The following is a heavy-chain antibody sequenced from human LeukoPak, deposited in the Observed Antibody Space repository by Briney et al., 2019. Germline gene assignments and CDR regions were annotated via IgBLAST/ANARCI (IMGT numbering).Heavy chain of an antibody. D-gene: IGHD6-13*01. CDR2: IIPILGIA. CDR3: ARDVEAAWYFDY. CDR1: GGTFSSYA. V-gene: IGHV1-69*04. J-gene: IGHJ4*02. Sequence: ASVKVSCKASGGTFSSYAISWVRQAPGQGLEWMGRIIPILGIANYAQKFQGRVTITADKSTSTAYIELSSLRSEDTAVYYCARDVEAAWYFDYWGQGTLVTVS.